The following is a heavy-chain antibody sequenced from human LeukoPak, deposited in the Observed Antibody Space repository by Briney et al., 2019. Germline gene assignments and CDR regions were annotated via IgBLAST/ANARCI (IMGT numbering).Heavy chain of an antibody. J-gene: IGHJ5*02. CDR1: GGSISSGSYY. D-gene: IGHD2-2*01. CDR2: IYYSGST. CDR3: ARTEAFCSDTSCSNWFDP. V-gene: IGHV4-39*07. Sequence: PSETLSLTCTVSGGSISSGSYYWGWIRQPPGKGLEWIGSIYYSGSTFYNPSLKSRVTISVEASKNQFSLKLSSVTAADTAVYYCARTEAFCSDTSCSNWFDPWGQGTLVTVSS.